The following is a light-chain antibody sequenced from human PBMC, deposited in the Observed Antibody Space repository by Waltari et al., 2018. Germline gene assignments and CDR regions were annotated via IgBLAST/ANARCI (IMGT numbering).Light chain of an antibody. Sequence: IQMTHSPPPLSASGGDRVTIPCRASQSIRTYLHWYQQKPGKAPSLLIFAASSLQSGVPSRFSGSGSGTEFTLTINNLQPEDFATYYCQQGYSWPPYTFGQGTKLLI. J-gene: IGKJ2*01. CDR2: AAS. V-gene: IGKV1-39*01. CDR3: QQGYSWPPYT. CDR1: QSIRTY.